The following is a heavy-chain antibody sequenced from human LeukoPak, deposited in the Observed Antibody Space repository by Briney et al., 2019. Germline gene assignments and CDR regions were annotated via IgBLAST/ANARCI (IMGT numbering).Heavy chain of an antibody. V-gene: IGHV3-53*01. Sequence: PGGSLRLSCTLSGLTVNDNYMSWVRQAPGKGLEWVSLIFPDGQTYYADFVQGRFSISRDMSRNTLFLDISSLRAEDTAVFFCARANPVYGDFDYWGQGTLVTVSS. CDR1: GLTVNDNY. D-gene: IGHD4-17*01. CDR3: ARANPVYGDFDY. CDR2: IFPDGQT. J-gene: IGHJ4*02.